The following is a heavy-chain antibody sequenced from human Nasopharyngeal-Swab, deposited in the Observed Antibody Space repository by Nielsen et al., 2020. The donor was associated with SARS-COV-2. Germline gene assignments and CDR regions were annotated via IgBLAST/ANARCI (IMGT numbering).Heavy chain of an antibody. CDR3: ARSGELRFLEWLNTRPDY. J-gene: IGHJ4*02. Sequence: GESLKISCAASGFTFSSYSMNWVRQAPGKGLEWVSSISSSSSYIYYADSVKGRFTISRDNAKNSLYLQMNSPRAEDTAVYYCARSGELRFLEWLNTRPDYWGQGTLVTVSS. CDR1: GFTFSSYS. CDR2: ISSSSSYI. D-gene: IGHD3-3*01. V-gene: IGHV3-21*01.